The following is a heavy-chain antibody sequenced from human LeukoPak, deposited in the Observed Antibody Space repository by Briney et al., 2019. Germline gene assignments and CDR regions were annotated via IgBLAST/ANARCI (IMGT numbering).Heavy chain of an antibody. J-gene: IGHJ6*02. Sequence: GRSLRLSCAASGFTFSSYAMHWVRQAPGKGLEWVAVISYDGSNKYYADSVKGRFTISRDNSKNTLYLQMNSLRAEDTAVYYCARDIGSGWYCYYGMDVWGQGTTVTVSS. CDR3: ARDIGSGWYCYYGMDV. CDR2: ISYDGSNK. D-gene: IGHD6-19*01. V-gene: IGHV3-30-3*01. CDR1: GFTFSSYA.